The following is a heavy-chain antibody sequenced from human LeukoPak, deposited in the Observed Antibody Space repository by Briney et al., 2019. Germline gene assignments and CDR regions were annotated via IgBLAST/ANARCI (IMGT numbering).Heavy chain of an antibody. CDR3: AREVSPPKIPVFGGGLAPYYYWGMEV. Sequence: ASVKVSCKASGYTFTSYYMHWVRQAPGQGLEWMGIINPSGGSTSYTQKFQGRVTMTRDTSTSTVYMELSSLRSEDTAVYYCAREVSPPKIPVFGGGLAPYYYWGMEVGGKGTTLPVPS. J-gene: IGHJ6*04. CDR1: GYTFTSYY. CDR2: INPSGGST. D-gene: IGHD3-16*01. V-gene: IGHV1-46*01.